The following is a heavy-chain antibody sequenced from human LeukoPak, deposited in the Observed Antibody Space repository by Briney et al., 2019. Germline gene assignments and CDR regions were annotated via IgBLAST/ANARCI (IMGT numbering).Heavy chain of an antibody. Sequence: ASVKVSCKASGFTFTSSAMQWVRQARGQRLEWIGWIVVGSGNTNYAQKFQERVTITRDMSTSTAYMELGSLRSEDTAVYYCAADPDYYDSSGYYWGQGTLVTVSS. D-gene: IGHD3-22*01. CDR1: GFTFTSSA. CDR2: IVVGSGNT. J-gene: IGHJ4*02. CDR3: AADPDYYDSSGYY. V-gene: IGHV1-58*02.